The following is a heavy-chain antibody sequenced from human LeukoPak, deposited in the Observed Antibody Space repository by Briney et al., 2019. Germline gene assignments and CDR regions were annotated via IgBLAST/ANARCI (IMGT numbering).Heavy chain of an antibody. D-gene: IGHD3-10*01. J-gene: IGHJ4*02. V-gene: IGHV4-4*07. CDR1: GDSISSYY. CDR3: ARGTTMVRGVLKFDY. Sequence: PSETLSLTCTVSGDSISSYYWSWIRQPAGKGLEWIGRIYSSGSTNYNPSLKSRVTMSVDTSKNQFSLKLSSVTAADTAVYYCARGTTMVRGVLKFDYWGQGTLVTVSS. CDR2: IYSSGST.